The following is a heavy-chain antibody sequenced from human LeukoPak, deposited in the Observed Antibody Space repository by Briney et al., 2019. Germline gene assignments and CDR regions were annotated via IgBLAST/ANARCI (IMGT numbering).Heavy chain of an antibody. Sequence: PGGSLRLSCAASGFTFSSYEMNWVRQAPGKGLEWVSYISSSGSTIYYADSVKGRFTISRDNAKNSLYLQMNSLRAEDTAVYYCARGYSTSCPFGYWGQGTLVTVSS. CDR3: ARGYSTSCPFGY. J-gene: IGHJ4*02. CDR1: GFTFSSYE. CDR2: ISSSGSTI. D-gene: IGHD2-2*01. V-gene: IGHV3-48*03.